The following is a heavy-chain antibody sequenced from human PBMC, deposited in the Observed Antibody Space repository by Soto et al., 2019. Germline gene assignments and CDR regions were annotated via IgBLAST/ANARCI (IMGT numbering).Heavy chain of an antibody. CDR2: ISSHDEK. Sequence: QVTLKESGPVLVKPTETLTLTCSVSGLSLSNVRMGVTWIRQPPGKALEWLAHISSHDEKSYSTSLKSRLTISKDTSESQVVLSMTNMDPVDTATYYCARTDSYSGYNWFDPWGQGTLVTVSS. CDR3: ARTDSYSGYNWFDP. CDR1: GLSLSNVRMG. V-gene: IGHV2-26*01. J-gene: IGHJ5*02. D-gene: IGHD1-26*01.